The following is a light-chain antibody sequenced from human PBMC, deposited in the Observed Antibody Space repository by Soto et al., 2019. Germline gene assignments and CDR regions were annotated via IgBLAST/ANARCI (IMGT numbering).Light chain of an antibody. V-gene: IGKV3-20*01. Sequence: DIVLTQSPGTLSLSPGERAILSCRASQSVSSNHLAWYQQKPGQAPRLLIYGASSRATGIPDRFSGSGSGTDFTLTISRLEPEDFAVYYCQQYHNSATFGQGTRLEIK. CDR1: QSVSSNH. J-gene: IGKJ5*01. CDR2: GAS. CDR3: QQYHNSAT.